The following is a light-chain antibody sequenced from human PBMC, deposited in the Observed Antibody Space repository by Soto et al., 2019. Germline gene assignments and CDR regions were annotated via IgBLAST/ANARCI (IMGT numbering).Light chain of an antibody. CDR3: QRYESTPPA. V-gene: IGKV4-1*01. J-gene: IGKJ2*01. Sequence: DIVMTQSPDSLAVSLGERATINCKSSQSVLYSSNNKNYLAWYQQRPGQPPKLLIYWASTRESGVPDRFSGNGSGTDFTLTITSLQAEDVAVDYCQRYESTPPAFGQGTKLEIK. CDR2: WAS. CDR1: QSVLYSSNNKNY.